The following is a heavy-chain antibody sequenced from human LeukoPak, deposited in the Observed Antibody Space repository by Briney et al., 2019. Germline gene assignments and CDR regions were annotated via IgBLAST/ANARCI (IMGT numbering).Heavy chain of an antibody. D-gene: IGHD5-18*01. V-gene: IGHV3-23*01. Sequence: GGSLRLSCAASGFTFSSYAMSWVRQAPGKGLEWVSAISGSGGSTYYADSVKGRFTISRDNSKNMLYLQMNSLRAEDTAVYYCARRLVDTAMAKIRPYWYFDLWGRGTLVTVSS. CDR3: ARRLVDTAMAKIRPYWYFDL. CDR2: ISGSGGST. CDR1: GFTFSSYA. J-gene: IGHJ2*01.